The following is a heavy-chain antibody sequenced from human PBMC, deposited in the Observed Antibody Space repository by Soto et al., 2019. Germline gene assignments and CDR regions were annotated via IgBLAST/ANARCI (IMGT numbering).Heavy chain of an antibody. Sequence: QVQLVQSGAEVKKPGASVKVSCKASGYTFTSYGISWVRQAPGQGLEWMGWISAYNGNTNYAQKVQGRVTMTTDTATSTAYMELRSLRSDDTAVYYCARDPGIAARPGYYYYGMDVWGQGTTVTVSS. CDR3: ARDPGIAARPGYYYYGMDV. CDR2: ISAYNGNT. CDR1: GYTFTSYG. V-gene: IGHV1-18*04. J-gene: IGHJ6*02. D-gene: IGHD6-6*01.